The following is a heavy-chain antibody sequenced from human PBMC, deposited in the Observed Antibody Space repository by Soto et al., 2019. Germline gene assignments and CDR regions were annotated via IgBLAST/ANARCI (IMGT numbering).Heavy chain of an antibody. D-gene: IGHD1-26*01. Sequence: GASVKVSCKASGGTFSTYAISWVRQAPGQELEWMGGIIPIFGTANYAQKFQGRVTITADESTSTAYMELSSLRSEDTAVYFCARDRYSGSYHDRVRWFDPWGQGTLVTVSS. CDR1: GGTFSTYA. J-gene: IGHJ5*02. V-gene: IGHV1-69*13. CDR2: IIPIFGTA. CDR3: ARDRYSGSYHDRVRWFDP.